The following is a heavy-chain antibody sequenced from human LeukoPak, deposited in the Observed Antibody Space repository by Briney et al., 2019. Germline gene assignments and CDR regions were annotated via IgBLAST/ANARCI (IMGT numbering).Heavy chain of an antibody. D-gene: IGHD1-14*01. Sequence: PSETLSLTCTVSGYSISSGYYWGWIRQPPGKGLEWIGEINHSGSTNYNPSLKSRVTISVDTSKNQFSLKLSSVTAADTAVYYCASPLVRTGRNWFDPWGQGTLVTVSS. CDR2: INHSGST. CDR1: GYSISSGYY. J-gene: IGHJ5*02. V-gene: IGHV4-38-2*02. CDR3: ASPLVRTGRNWFDP.